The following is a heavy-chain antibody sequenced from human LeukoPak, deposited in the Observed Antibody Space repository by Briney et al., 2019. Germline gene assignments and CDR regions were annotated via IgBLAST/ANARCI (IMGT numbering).Heavy chain of an antibody. CDR2: FDPEDGET. CDR1: GYALTELS. V-gene: IGHV1-24*01. Sequence: ASVKVSCTVSGYALTELSMHWVRQAPGKGLEWMGGFDPEDGETIYAQKFQGRVTMTEDTSTDTAYMELSSLRSEDTAVYYCATLAGSGDYFDYWGQGTLVTVSS. D-gene: IGHD6-13*01. J-gene: IGHJ4*02. CDR3: ATLAGSGDYFDY.